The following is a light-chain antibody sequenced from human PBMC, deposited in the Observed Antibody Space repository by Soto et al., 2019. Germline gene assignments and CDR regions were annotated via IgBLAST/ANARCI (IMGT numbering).Light chain of an antibody. CDR1: QSVSSN. Sequence: EIVMPQSPATLSVSPGERATLSCRASQSVSSNLAWYQQQHGQAPRLLIYGASTRATGIPARFSGSGSGTEFTLTISSLHAEDFAVYYCQQYNSWPRTFGQGTKVEIK. CDR2: GAS. CDR3: QQYNSWPRT. V-gene: IGKV3-15*01. J-gene: IGKJ1*01.